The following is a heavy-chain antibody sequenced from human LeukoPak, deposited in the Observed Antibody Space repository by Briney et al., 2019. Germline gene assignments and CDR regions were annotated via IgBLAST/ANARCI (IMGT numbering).Heavy chain of an antibody. CDR2: IYYSGST. V-gene: IGHV4-59*12. J-gene: IGHJ3*02. CDR1: GGSISSYY. CDR3: ATNEEYTQPGAFDI. D-gene: IGHD2-8*01. Sequence: SETLSLTCTVSGGSISSYYWSWIRQPPGKGLEWKGLEWIGYIYYSGSTNYNPSLKSRVTISVDTSKNEFSLKLNPLTAADTAVYYCATNEEYTQPGAFDIWGQGTMVTVSS.